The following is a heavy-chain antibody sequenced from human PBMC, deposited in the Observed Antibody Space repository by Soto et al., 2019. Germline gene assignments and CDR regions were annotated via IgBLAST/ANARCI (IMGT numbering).Heavy chain of an antibody. CDR3: AIYGDSLKSYGMDV. D-gene: IGHD4-17*01. CDR1: GFTFSSYS. Sequence: GGSLRLSCAASGFTFSSYSMNWVRQAPGKGLEWVSSISSSSSYIYYADSVKGRFTISRDNAKNSLYLQMNSLRAEDTAVYYCAIYGDSLKSYGMDVWGQGTTVTVSS. CDR2: ISSSSSYI. J-gene: IGHJ6*02. V-gene: IGHV3-21*01.